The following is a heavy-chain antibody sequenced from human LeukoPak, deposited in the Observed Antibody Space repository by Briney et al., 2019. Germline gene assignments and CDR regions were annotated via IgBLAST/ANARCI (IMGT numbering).Heavy chain of an antibody. CDR1: GGSLSSGSYY. J-gene: IGHJ5*02. CDR3: ARHRITMVRGVLNWFDP. Sequence: SETLSLTCTVSGGSLSSGSYYWSWVRQPPGTGLEWLGYIYYSGSPNYNTSLKSRVTMSVDTSKNQFSLKLSSVTAADTAVYYCARHRITMVRGVLNWFDPWGQGTLVTVSS. CDR2: IYYSGSP. D-gene: IGHD3-10*01. V-gene: IGHV4-61*01.